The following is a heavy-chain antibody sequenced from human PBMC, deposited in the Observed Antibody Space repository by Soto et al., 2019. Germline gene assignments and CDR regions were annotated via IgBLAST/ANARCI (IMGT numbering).Heavy chain of an antibody. CDR3: AKDGRFPGIAAAGTYYYYYGMDV. D-gene: IGHD6-13*01. Sequence: PGGSLRLSCAASGFTFDDYTMHWVRQAPGKGLECVSLISWDGGSTYYADSVKGRFTISRDNSKNSLYLQMNSLRTEDTALYYCAKDGRFPGIAAAGTYYYYYGMDVWGQGTTVTVSS. CDR1: GFTFDDYT. V-gene: IGHV3-43*01. J-gene: IGHJ6*02. CDR2: ISWDGGST.